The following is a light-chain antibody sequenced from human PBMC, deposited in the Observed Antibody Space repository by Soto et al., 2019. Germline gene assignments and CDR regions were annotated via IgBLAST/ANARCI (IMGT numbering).Light chain of an antibody. J-gene: IGKJ1*01. CDR1: QSVSSNY. CDR3: QQYGSSQS. V-gene: IGKV3-20*01. CDR2: GAS. Sequence: EIVLTQSPGTLSLSPGERATLSCRASQSVSSNYLAWYQQNPGQAPRLLIYGASSRATGLPDRFSGSGSGTDFTLTISRLEPEVFALYYCQQYGSSQSFGQGTKVEIK.